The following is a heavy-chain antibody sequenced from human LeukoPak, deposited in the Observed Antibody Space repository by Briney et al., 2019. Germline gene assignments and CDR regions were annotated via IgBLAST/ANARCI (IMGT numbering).Heavy chain of an antibody. V-gene: IGHV1-18*01. CDR1: GYIFSSYG. D-gene: IGHD6-13*01. J-gene: IGHJ4*02. CDR3: ARAWGDSSWFSDFDY. CDR2: ISAHNGNR. Sequence: AAVKVSCKASGYIFSSYGMSWVRQAPGQGLEWMGWISAHNGNRNYAQKFQGRVSMTIDTSTATDYMELRSLRSDDTAVYYCARAWGDSSWFSDFDYWGQGTLVTVSS.